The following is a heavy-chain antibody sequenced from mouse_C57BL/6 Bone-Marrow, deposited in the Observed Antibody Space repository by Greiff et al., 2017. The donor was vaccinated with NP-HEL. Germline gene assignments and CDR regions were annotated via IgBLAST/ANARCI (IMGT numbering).Heavy chain of an antibody. Sequence: EVQLVESGTVLARPGASVKMSCKTSGYTFTSYWMHWVKQRPGQGLEWIGAIYPGNSDTSYNQKFKGKAKLTAVTSASTAYMELSSLTNEDSAVYYCTVITTVVAYYFDYWGQGTTLTVSS. CDR3: TVITTVVAYYFDY. CDR1: GYTFTSYW. CDR2: IYPGNSDT. J-gene: IGHJ2*01. D-gene: IGHD1-1*01. V-gene: IGHV1-5*01.